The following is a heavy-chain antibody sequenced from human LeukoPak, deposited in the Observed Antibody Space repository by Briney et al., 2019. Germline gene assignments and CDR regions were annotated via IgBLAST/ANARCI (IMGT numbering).Heavy chain of an antibody. CDR1: GGSFSGYY. CDR2: INHSGST. J-gene: IGHJ6*03. V-gene: IGHV4-34*01. CDR3: ARRKRGYCSSTSCYNHNYYYMDV. D-gene: IGHD2-2*02. Sequence: PSETLSLTCAVYGGSFSGYYWSWIRQPPGKGLEWIGEINHSGSTNYNPSLKSRVTISVDTSKNQFSLKLSSVTAADTAVYYCARRKRGYCSSTSCYNHNYYYMDVWGKGTTVTISS.